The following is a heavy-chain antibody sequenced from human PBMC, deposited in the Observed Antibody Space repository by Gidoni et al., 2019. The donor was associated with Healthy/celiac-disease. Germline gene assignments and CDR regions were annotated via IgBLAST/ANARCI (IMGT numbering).Heavy chain of an antibody. CDR1: GFTFDDYA. V-gene: IGHV3-9*01. D-gene: IGHD1-26*01. Sequence: EVQLVESGGGLVQPGRSLRLSCAASGFTFDDYAMHWVRQAPGKGLEWVSGISWNSGSIGYADSVKGRFTISRDNAKNSLYLQMNSLRAEDTALYYCAKDSSGWELRDFDYWGQGTLVTVSS. CDR3: AKDSSGWELRDFDY. J-gene: IGHJ4*02. CDR2: ISWNSGSI.